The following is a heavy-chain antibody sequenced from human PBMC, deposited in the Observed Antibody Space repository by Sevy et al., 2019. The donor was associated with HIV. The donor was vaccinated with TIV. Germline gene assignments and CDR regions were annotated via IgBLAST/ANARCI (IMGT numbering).Heavy chain of an antibody. CDR2: IRYDGGYI. CDR3: AKGQTGDS. CDR1: GFTFSGYG. J-gene: IGHJ5*01. V-gene: IGHV3-30*02. Sequence: GGSLRLSSAASGFTFSGYGMLWVRQAPGKGLEWVAFIRYDGGYIYDADSVKGRFTISRDNSKSTLYLQMNSLRAEDTAIYYCAKGQTGDSWGQGTLVTVSS.